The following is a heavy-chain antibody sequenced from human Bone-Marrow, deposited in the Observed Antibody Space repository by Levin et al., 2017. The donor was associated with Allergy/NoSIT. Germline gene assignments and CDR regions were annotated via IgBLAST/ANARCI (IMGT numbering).Heavy chain of an antibody. D-gene: IGHD2/OR15-2a*01. CDR3: ATTRNTAMAPGGPVDF. J-gene: IGHJ4*02. Sequence: PSETLSLTCTVSGGSITSSDDYWGWIRQPPGKGLEWIGSIHYGGTTFYNPSLKNRVTMSIDTSKNHFSLNLRSVTAADTALYYCATTRNTAMAPGGPVDFWAPGTLVPVSS. V-gene: IGHV4-39*07. CDR1: GGSITSSDDY. CDR2: IHYGGTT.